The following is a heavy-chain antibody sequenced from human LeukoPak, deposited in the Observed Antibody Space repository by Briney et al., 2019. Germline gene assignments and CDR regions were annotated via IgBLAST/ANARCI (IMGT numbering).Heavy chain of an antibody. CDR2: IYHSGIT. D-gene: IGHD6-19*01. J-gene: IGHJ3*02. Sequence: SETLSLTCTVSGYSISSGYYWGWIRQPPGKGLEWIGSIYHSGITYYNPSLKSRVTISVDTSKNQFSLKLSSVTAADTAVYYCARGGQWLVLSAFDIWGQGTMVTVSS. CDR1: GYSISSGYY. V-gene: IGHV4-38-2*02. CDR3: ARGGQWLVLSAFDI.